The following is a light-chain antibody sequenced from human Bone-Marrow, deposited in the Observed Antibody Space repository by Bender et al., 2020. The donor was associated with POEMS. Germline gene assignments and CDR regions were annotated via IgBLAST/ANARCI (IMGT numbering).Light chain of an antibody. CDR1: SSDVGGYNY. CDR2: EVF. Sequence: QSALTQPASVSGSPGQSITISCTGTSSDVGGYNYVSWYQQHPGKAPKLMIYEVFKRPSGVPDRFSGSKSGNTASLTISGLQAQDEADYYCSSYAGTEIVIFGGGTKLTVL. CDR3: SSYAGTEIVI. V-gene: IGLV2-23*02. J-gene: IGLJ2*01.